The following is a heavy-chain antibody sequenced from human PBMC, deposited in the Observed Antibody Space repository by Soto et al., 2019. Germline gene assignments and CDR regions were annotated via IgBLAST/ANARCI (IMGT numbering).Heavy chain of an antibody. CDR3: AALLAGG. Sequence: SETLSLTCTVTGGSVTSGDFYWSWIRQPPGKGLEWIGYIYVNESAYYNPPLKSRSTISVDTSKNQFSLKLSSVTAADTAIYYCAALLAGGWGQGSLVTVSS. D-gene: IGHD3-10*01. J-gene: IGHJ4*01. V-gene: IGHV4-30-4*01. CDR1: GGSVTSGDFY. CDR2: IYVNESA.